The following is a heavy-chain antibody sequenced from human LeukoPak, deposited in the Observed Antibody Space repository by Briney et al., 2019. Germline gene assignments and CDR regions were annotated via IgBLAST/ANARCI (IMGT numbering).Heavy chain of an antibody. CDR3: AKDSHGTYCTNGVCYTPPDY. CDR2: ISGSGGST. J-gene: IGHJ4*02. Sequence: GGSLRLSCAASGFTFSSYAMSWVRQAPGKGLEWVSAISGSGGSTYYADSVKGRFTISRDNSKNTLYLQMNSLRAEDTAVYYCAKDSHGTYCTNGVCYTPPDYWGQGTLVTVS. D-gene: IGHD2-8*01. CDR1: GFTFSSYA. V-gene: IGHV3-23*01.